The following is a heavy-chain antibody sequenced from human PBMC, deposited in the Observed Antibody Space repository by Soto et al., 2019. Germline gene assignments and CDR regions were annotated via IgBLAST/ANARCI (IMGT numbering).Heavy chain of an antibody. Sequence: QVQLQESGPGLVKPSETLSLTCTVSGGSXXXXXXXXXXQPXGXXXXWIGYIYYSGSTNYNPSLKSRVTIXXXXXXXXXXXXXXXXXXXXXXXXXXARYAVAGNGGVRFDYWGQGTLVTVSS. J-gene: IGHJ4*02. D-gene: IGHD6-19*01. CDR2: IYYSGST. CDR3: ARYAVAGNGGVRFDY. CDR1: GGSXXXXX. V-gene: IGHV4-59*01.